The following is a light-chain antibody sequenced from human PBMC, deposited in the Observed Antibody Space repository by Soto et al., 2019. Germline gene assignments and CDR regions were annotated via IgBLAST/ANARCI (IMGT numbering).Light chain of an antibody. Sequence: EREVTKSPGTLSLSQGERATLSCRASQSVTSNCLAWYQQKPGQAPRLLIYAASSRATGIPDRFSGSGSGTDFTLTISRLEPEDFAVYYCQQCGSSPNTFGQGTRLEIK. CDR2: AAS. J-gene: IGKJ5*01. CDR1: QSVTSNC. CDR3: QQCGSSPNT. V-gene: IGKV3-20*01.